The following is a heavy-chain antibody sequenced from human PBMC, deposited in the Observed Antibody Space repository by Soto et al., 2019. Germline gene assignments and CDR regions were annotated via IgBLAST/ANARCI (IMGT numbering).Heavy chain of an antibody. V-gene: IGHV4-59*01. CDR2: IYYSGST. CDR3: ARVPFYCSGGSCYPESFDY. CDR1: GGSISSYY. Sequence: PSETLSLTCTVSGGSISSYYWSWIRQPPGKGLEWIGYIYYSGSTNYNPSLKSRVTISVDTSKNQFSLKLSSVTAADTAVYYCARVPFYCSGGSCYPESFDYWGQGTLATV. D-gene: IGHD2-15*01. J-gene: IGHJ4*02.